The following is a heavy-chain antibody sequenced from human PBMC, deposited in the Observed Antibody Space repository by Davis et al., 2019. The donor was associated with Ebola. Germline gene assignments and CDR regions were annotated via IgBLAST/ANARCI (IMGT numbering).Heavy chain of an antibody. CDR1: GLSLSNARMG. V-gene: IGHV2-26*01. D-gene: IGHD3-22*01. CDR3: ARIERSSGLLYYYYGMDV. CDR2: IFSNDEK. J-gene: IGHJ6*02. Sequence: SGPTLVKPTETLTLTCTVPGLSLSNARMGVSWIRQPPGKALEWLAHIFSNDEKSYSTSLKSRLTISKDTSKSQVVLTMTNMDPVDTATYYCARIERSSGLLYYYYGMDVWGQGTTVTVSS.